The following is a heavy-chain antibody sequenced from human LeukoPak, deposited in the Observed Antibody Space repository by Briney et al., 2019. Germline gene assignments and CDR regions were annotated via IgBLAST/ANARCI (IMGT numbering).Heavy chain of an antibody. Sequence: SETLSLTCTVSGGSISSYYWSWIRQPPGKGLEWIGYIYYSGSTNYNPSLKSRVTISVDTSKNQFSLKLSSVTAADTAVYYRARAGRLGYSSSWYDYWGQGTLVTVSS. V-gene: IGHV4-59*01. D-gene: IGHD6-13*01. CDR2: IYYSGST. CDR3: ARAGRLGYSSSWYDY. J-gene: IGHJ4*02. CDR1: GGSISSYY.